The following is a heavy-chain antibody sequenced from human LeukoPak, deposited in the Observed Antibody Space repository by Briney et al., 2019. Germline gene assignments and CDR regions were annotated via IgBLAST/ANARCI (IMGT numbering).Heavy chain of an antibody. CDR1: GFTFSSYE. CDR2: ISSSGSTI. V-gene: IGHV3-48*03. D-gene: IGHD3-10*01. J-gene: IGHJ4*02. Sequence: GGSLRLSCKASGFTFSSYEMNWVRQAPGKGLEWVSYISSSGSTIYYADSVKGRFTISRDNAKNSLYLQMSSLRAEDTAVYYCAREGWYYGSGSYYIDYWGQGTLVTVSS. CDR3: AREGWYYGSGSYYIDY.